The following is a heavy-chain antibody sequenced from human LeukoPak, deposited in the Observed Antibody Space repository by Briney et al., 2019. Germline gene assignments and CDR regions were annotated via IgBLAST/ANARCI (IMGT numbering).Heavy chain of an antibody. D-gene: IGHD3-22*01. CDR2: INPNSGGT. V-gene: IGHV1-2*02. J-gene: IGHJ3*02. CDR3: ARDRLYYYDSSGYYPAFDI. Sequence: ASVKVSCKASGYTFTGYYMHWVRQAPGQGLEWMGWINPNSGGTNYAQKFQGRVTMARDTSISTAYIELSRLRSDDTAVYYCARDRLYYYDSSGYYPAFDIWGQGTMVTVSS. CDR1: GYTFTGYY.